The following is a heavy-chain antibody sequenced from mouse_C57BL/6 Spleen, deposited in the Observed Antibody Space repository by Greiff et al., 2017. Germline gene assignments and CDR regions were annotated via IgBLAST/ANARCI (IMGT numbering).Heavy chain of an antibody. J-gene: IGHJ2*01. Sequence: VQLQQPGAELVKPGASVKLSCKASGYTFTSYWMHWVKQRPGQGLEWIGMIHPNSGSTNYNEKFKSKATLTVDKSSSTAYMQLSSLTSEDAAVYYCARSNYDYFDYWGQGTTLTVSS. CDR3: ARSNYDYFDY. D-gene: IGHD2-5*01. V-gene: IGHV1-64*01. CDR2: IHPNSGST. CDR1: GYTFTSYW.